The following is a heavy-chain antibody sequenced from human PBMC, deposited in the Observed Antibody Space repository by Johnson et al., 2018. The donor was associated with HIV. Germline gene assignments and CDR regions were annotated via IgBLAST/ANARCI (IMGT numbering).Heavy chain of an antibody. V-gene: IGHV3-9*01. Sequence: VQLVESGGGLVQPGRSLRLSCAASGFTFDDYAMHWVRQAPGKGLEWVSGISWNSGSIGYVDSVKGRFTISRDNSKNTLYLQMNSLRAEDTAVYYCARVHSGGAFDIWGQGTMVTVSS. CDR3: ARVHSGGAFDI. CDR1: GFTFDDYA. J-gene: IGHJ3*02. CDR2: ISWNSGSI.